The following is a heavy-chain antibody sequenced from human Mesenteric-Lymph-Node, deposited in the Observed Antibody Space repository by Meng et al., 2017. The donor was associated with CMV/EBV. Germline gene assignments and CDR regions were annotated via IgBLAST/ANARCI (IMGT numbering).Heavy chain of an antibody. CDR3: AKGSGPIREYFDH. V-gene: IGHV3-23*03. Sequence: GGSLRLSCAASGFTFSNFAVNWVRQAPGKGLEWVSVIYSGATKTYYADSVKGRFTISRDDSKNTFYLQMTSLRGDDTAIYYCAKGSGPIREYFDHWGQGTLVTVSS. CDR1: GFTFSNFA. J-gene: IGHJ5*02. CDR2: IYSGATKT. D-gene: IGHD5-24*01.